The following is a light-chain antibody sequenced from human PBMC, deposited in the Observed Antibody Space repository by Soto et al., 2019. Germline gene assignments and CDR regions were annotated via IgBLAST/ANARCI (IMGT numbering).Light chain of an antibody. V-gene: IGKV3-11*01. CDR3: HLRQRRPQT. Sequence: DIVLRQAPASLSSFPGERATLSCRASQAVNTRLAWYQHKPGQAPRLLIYLTSNRATGIPARFSGSGSGTDFTLTISSLEPEDSAVYYCHLRQRRPQTVGQGTKVDIK. J-gene: IGKJ1*01. CDR1: QAVNTR. CDR2: LTS.